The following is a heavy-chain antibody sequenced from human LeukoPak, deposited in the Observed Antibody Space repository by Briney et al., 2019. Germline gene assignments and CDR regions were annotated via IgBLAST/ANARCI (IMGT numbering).Heavy chain of an antibody. CDR3: AKDRGFYYYMDV. CDR2: ISGSGGST. Sequence: GGPLRLSCAASGFTFSSYAMSWVRQAPGKGLEWVSAISGSGGSTYYADSVKGRFTISRDNSKNTLYLQMNSLRAEDTAVYYCAKDRGFYYYMDVWGKGTTVTVSS. J-gene: IGHJ6*03. V-gene: IGHV3-23*01. CDR1: GFTFSSYA.